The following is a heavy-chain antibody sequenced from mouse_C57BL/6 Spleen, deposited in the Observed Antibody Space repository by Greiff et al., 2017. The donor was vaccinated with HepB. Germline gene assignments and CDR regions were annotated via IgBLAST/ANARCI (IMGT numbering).Heavy chain of an antibody. Sequence: EVKVEESGGGLVQPKGSLKLSCAASGFSFNTYAMNWVRQAPGKGLEWVARIRSKSNNYATYYADSVKDTFTISREDSESMLYLQMNNLKTEDTAMYYCVRQYDYDAMDYWGQGTSVTVSS. CDR1: GFSFNTYA. J-gene: IGHJ4*01. CDR2: IRSKSNNYAT. CDR3: VRQYDYDAMDY. V-gene: IGHV10-1*01.